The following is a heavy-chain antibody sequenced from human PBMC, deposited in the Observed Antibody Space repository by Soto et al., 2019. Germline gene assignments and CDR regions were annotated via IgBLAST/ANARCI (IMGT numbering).Heavy chain of an antibody. J-gene: IGHJ4*02. CDR1: GFSLSTSEVG. Sequence: QITLKESGPTLVKPTQTLTLTCTVSGFSLSTSEVGVGWIRQPPGKALEWLALIYRDDDKRYSPSLKGRLSISRDTSKNQVFLTMTNLDSVDTATYYCAHRPDYGDLGYFDYWGQGTLVTVSS. D-gene: IGHD4-17*01. CDR2: IYRDDDK. V-gene: IGHV2-5*02. CDR3: AHRPDYGDLGYFDY.